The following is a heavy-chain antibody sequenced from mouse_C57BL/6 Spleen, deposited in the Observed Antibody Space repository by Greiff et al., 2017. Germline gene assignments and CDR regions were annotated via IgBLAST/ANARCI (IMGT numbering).Heavy chain of an antibody. Sequence: VQLQQSGAELVRPGASVTLSCKASGYTFTDYEMHWVKQTPVHGLEWIGAIDPKTGGTAYNQKFKGKAILTADKSSSTAYMELRSLTSEDSAVYYCTRSTTVVGGGFFAYWGQGTLVTVSA. CDR2: IDPKTGGT. CDR1: GYTFTDYE. CDR3: TRSTTVVGGGFFAY. V-gene: IGHV1-15*01. J-gene: IGHJ3*01. D-gene: IGHD1-1*01.